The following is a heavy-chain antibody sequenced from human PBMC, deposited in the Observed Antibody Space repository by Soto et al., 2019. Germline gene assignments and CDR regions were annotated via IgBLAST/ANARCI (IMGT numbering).Heavy chain of an antibody. V-gene: IGHV1-24*01. D-gene: IGHD1-1*01. Sequence: QVQLLQSGAEVKKPGASVKVSCKVSGHTLTELSMHWVRQAPGRGLEWMGGFDPEDGETIYAQKFQGRVTMTEDTSTDSTYMKLTSLRSEDTDVYYFAAGGTRLLHSPFDYWGQGTLVTISS. CDR2: FDPEDGET. J-gene: IGHJ4*02. CDR3: AAGGTRLLHSPFDY. CDR1: GHTLTELS.